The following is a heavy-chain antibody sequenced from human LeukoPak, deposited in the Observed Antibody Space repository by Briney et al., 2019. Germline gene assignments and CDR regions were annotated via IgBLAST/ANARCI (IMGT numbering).Heavy chain of an antibody. CDR3: ARMRYSSGWYYFDY. J-gene: IGHJ4*02. Sequence: GGSLRLSCAASGFTFSSYWMSWVRQAPGKGLEWVANIKQGGSEKYYVDSVKGRFTISRDNAKNSLYPQMNSLRAEDTAVYYCARMRYSSGWYYFDYWGQGTLVTVSS. V-gene: IGHV3-7*01. D-gene: IGHD6-19*01. CDR2: IKQGGSEK. CDR1: GFTFSSYW.